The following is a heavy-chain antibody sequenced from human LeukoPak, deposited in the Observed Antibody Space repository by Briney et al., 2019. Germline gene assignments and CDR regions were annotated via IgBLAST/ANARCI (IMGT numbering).Heavy chain of an antibody. D-gene: IGHD6-6*01. CDR2: MNPNSGNT. V-gene: IGHV1-8*02. CDR1: GGTFSSYA. Sequence: ASVKVSCKASGGTFSSYAISWVRQAPGQGLEWMGWMNPNSGNTGYAQKFQGRVTMTRNTSISTAYMELSSLKSEDTAVYYCARGWRSSENWFDPWGQGTLVTVSS. CDR3: ARGWRSSENWFDP. J-gene: IGHJ5*02.